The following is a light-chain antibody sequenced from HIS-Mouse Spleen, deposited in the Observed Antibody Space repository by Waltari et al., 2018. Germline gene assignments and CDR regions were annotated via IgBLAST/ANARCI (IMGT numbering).Light chain of an antibody. Sequence: QSVLPQPPSASGPPGQRVTISCSGRSSNIGSNTVNWYQQLPGTAPKLLIYSNNQRPSGVPDRFSGSKSGTSASLAISGLQSEDEADYYCAAWDDSLNGPVFGGGTKLTVL. CDR2: SNN. CDR1: SSNIGSNT. CDR3: AAWDDSLNGPV. V-gene: IGLV1-44*01. J-gene: IGLJ2*01.